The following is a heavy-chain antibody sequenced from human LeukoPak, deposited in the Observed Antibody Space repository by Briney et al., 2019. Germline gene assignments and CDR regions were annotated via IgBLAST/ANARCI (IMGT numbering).Heavy chain of an antibody. CDR2: MSYDGFVQ. Sequence: GGSLRLSCAASGFTFSQYAMHWVRQAPGKGLEWVAVMSYDGFVQYYADSVTGRFTISRDNSKNTLYLQMNSLRSDDTAFYYCAKVMVTVVTTSKLDSWGQGTLVTVSS. J-gene: IGHJ4*02. V-gene: IGHV3-30*18. CDR3: AKVMVTVVTTSKLDS. D-gene: IGHD4-23*01. CDR1: GFTFSQYA.